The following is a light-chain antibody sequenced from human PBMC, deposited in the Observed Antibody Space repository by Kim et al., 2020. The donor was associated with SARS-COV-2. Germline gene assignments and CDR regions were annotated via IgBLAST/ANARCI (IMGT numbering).Light chain of an antibody. V-gene: IGLV7-46*01. CDR3: LLSYRGIWV. CDR2: DTI. J-gene: IGLJ3*02. Sequence: PGGKVSHPCDSSTGEVTSGHSPHWFQQKPGQAPRTLIYDTINKPPSTPARFSGSLVGGRAVLTLSDVQPDDEADYYCLLSYRGIWVFGGGTQLTVL. CDR1: TGEVTSGHS.